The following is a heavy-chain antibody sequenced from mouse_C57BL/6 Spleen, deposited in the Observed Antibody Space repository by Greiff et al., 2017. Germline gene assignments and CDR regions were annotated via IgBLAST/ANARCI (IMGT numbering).Heavy chain of an antibody. J-gene: IGHJ3*01. CDR1: GYAFSSYW. V-gene: IGHV1-80*01. Sequence: QVQLQQSGAELVKPGASVKISCKASGYAFSSYWMNWVKQRPGKGLEWIGQIYPGDGDTNYNGKFKGKATLTADKSSSTAYMQLSSLTSEDSAVYFCARKGDGNYWFAYWGQGTLVTVSA. D-gene: IGHD2-1*01. CDR2: IYPGDGDT. CDR3: ARKGDGNYWFAY.